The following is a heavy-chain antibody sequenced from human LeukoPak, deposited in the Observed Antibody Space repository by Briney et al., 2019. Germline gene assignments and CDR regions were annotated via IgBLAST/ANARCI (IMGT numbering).Heavy chain of an antibody. CDR3: AKDPNIAAAGTRGGYFDY. CDR1: GFTFSSYW. D-gene: IGHD6-13*01. Sequence: GGSLRLSCAASGFTFSSYWMSWVRQARGKGLEWVAVIWYDGSNKYYADSVKGRFTISRDNSKNTLYLQMNSLRAEDTAVYYCAKDPNIAAAGTRGGYFDYWGQGTLVTVSS. J-gene: IGHJ4*02. CDR2: IWYDGSNK. V-gene: IGHV3-33*06.